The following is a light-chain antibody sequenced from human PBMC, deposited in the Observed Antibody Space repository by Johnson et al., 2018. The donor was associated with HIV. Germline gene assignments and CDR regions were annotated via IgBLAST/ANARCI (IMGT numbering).Light chain of an antibody. V-gene: IGLV1-51*02. J-gene: IGLJ1*01. CDR3: VTWDKSLTPFYV. CDR1: SSNIGNNY. Sequence: QSVLTQPPSVSAAPGQKVTISCSGSSSNIGNNYVSWYQQLPGTAPKVLIHENNKRPSGIPDRFSGSKSGTSATLGITGLQTGDEVDYYCVTWDKSLTPFYVFGTATKVTVL. CDR2: ENN.